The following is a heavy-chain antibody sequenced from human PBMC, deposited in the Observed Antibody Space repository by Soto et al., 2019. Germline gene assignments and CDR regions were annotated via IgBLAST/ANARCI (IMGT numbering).Heavy chain of an antibody. Sequence: PPETLSLTCIVSGGSITSTIDYWCWIRQSPGKGLEWIGNIYYDGSTFYNPSLKSRVTISVDTSKRQFSLRVSSVTAADTAVYYCARRGSASWRNWFDSWSHGTLVTVSS. J-gene: IGHJ5*01. V-gene: IGHV4-39*01. D-gene: IGHD2-2*01. CDR1: GGSITSTIDY. CDR2: IYYDGST. CDR3: ARRGSASWRNWFDS.